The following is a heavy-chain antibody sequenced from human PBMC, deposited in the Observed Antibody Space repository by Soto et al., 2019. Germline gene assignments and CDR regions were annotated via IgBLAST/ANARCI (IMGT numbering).Heavy chain of an antibody. CDR1: GGSLNNADYF. CDR3: ARDADYGGSRGGMDV. CDR2: IYYSGRT. D-gene: IGHD4-17*01. Sequence: QVHLEESGPGLVKPSETLSLICSVSGGSLNNADYFWSWIRHHPENGLEWIGYIYYSGRTRYNPSFKTRATLSIDTSKNQFSLRLNSVTVADTAVYFCARDADYGGSRGGMDVWGRGTTVTVSS. J-gene: IGHJ6*02. V-gene: IGHV4-31*03.